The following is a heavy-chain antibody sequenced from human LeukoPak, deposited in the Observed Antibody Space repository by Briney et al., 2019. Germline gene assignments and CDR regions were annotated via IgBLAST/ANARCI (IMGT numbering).Heavy chain of an antibody. CDR3: ARGYYGENLDY. V-gene: IGHV4-30-2*01. CDR1: GGSISSGGYY. D-gene: IGHD4-17*01. J-gene: IGHJ4*02. CDR2: IYHSGST. Sequence: PSETLSLTCTVSGGSISSGGYYWSWIRQPPGKGLEWIGNIYHSGSTYYNPSLKSRVTISVDTSKNQFSLKLSSVTAADTAVYYCARGYYGENLDYWGQGTLVTVSS.